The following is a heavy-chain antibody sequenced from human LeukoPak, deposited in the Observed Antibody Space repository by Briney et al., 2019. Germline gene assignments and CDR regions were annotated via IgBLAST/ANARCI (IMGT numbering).Heavy chain of an antibody. CDR3: AKGLLGLGDY. J-gene: IGHJ4*02. V-gene: IGHV3-30*02. Sequence: PGGSLRLSCAASGFTFSSSAMNWVRQAPGKGLEWVAFIRSDGSNKYSADSVKGRFTISRDNSKNTVYLQMNSLRAEDTAVYCCAKGLLGLGDYWGQGTLVTVSS. CDR1: GFTFSSSA. CDR2: IRSDGSNK. D-gene: IGHD3/OR15-3a*01.